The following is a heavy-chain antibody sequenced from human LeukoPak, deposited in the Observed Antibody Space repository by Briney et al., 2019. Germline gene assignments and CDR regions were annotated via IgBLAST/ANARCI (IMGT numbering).Heavy chain of an antibody. J-gene: IGHJ3*02. D-gene: IGHD3-3*01. CDR2: ISSSSSYI. CDR3: ARGPSYDFWPDAYDI. CDR1: GFTFSSYS. Sequence: GGSLRLSCAASGFTFSSYSMKWVRQAPGKGPEWVSSISSSSSYIYYADSVKGRFTISRDNAKNSLYLQMNSLRAEDTAVYYCARGPSYDFWPDAYDIWGQGTMVTVSS. V-gene: IGHV3-21*01.